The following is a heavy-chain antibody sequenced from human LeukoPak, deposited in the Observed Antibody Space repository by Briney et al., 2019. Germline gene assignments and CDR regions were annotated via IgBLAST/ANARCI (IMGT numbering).Heavy chain of an antibody. V-gene: IGHV4-30-2*01. CDR1: GGSISSDY. Sequence: PSETLSLTCTVSGGSISSDYWSWIRQPPGKGLEWIGYTYHSGSTYYNPSLKSRVTISVDRSKNQFSLKLSSVTAADTAVYYCAREVGATPQHWGQGTLVTVSS. D-gene: IGHD1-26*01. CDR2: TYHSGST. J-gene: IGHJ1*01. CDR3: AREVGATPQH.